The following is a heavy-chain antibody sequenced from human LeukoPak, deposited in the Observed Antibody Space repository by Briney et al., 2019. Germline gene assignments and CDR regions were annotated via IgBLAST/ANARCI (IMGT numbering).Heavy chain of an antibody. Sequence: SGTLSLTCAVSGGSISSSNWWSWVRQPPGKGLEWIGEIYHSGTTICNPSLKSRVTLSVDKSKNQFSLNLSSVTAADTAVYYCARDGPLSHMAGVWGKGTTVTVPS. V-gene: IGHV4-4*02. D-gene: IGHD6-19*01. J-gene: IGHJ6*04. CDR2: IYHSGTT. CDR1: GGSISSSNW. CDR3: ARDGPLSHMAGV.